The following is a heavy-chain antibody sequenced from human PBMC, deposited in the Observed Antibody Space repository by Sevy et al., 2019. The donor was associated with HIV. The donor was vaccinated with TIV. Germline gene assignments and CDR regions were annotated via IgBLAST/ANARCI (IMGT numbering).Heavy chain of an antibody. Sequence: GGSLRLSCAASGFTFSTYAMGWVRQAPGKGLEWVSTINTSGDKTYYADSVKGRFTISRDNSKNTLYLQMNSLRAEDTAIFYCASHRPNYGGLLHYWGQGALVTVSS. V-gene: IGHV3-23*01. CDR3: ASHRPNYGGLLHY. CDR2: INTSGDKT. J-gene: IGHJ4*02. D-gene: IGHD1-7*01. CDR1: GFTFSTYA.